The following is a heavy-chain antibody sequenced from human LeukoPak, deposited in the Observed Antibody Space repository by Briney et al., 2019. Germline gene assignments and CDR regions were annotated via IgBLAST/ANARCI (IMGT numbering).Heavy chain of an antibody. Sequence: GGSLRLSCAASGFTFSSYWMSWVRQAPGKGLEWVSVIYSGGSTYYADSVKGRFTISRDNSKNTLYLQMNSLRVEDTAVYYCAREAAASDYYYGMDVWGKGTTVTVSS. CDR3: AREAAASDYYYGMDV. J-gene: IGHJ6*04. D-gene: IGHD2-2*01. CDR2: IYSGGST. CDR1: GFTFSSYW. V-gene: IGHV3-53*01.